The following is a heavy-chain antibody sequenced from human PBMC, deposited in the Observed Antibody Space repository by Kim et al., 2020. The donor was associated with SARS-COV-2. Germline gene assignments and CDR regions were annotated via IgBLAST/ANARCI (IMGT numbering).Heavy chain of an antibody. CDR1: GFTFSNYW. Sequence: GGSLRLSCAASGFTFSNYWMSWVRQAPGKGLEWVANLNQDGSAKYYVGPVKGRFSISRDNAKNSLFLQMNSLRAEDTAVYYCVRGIPSAWGQETRVTVSS. V-gene: IGHV3-7*03. D-gene: IGHD2-21*01. CDR2: LNQDGSAK. CDR3: VRGIPSA. J-gene: IGHJ5*02.